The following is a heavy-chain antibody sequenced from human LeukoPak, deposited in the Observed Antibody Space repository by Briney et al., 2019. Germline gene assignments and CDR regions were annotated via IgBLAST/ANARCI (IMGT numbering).Heavy chain of an antibody. Sequence: PSETLSLTCTVSGGSISSYYWSWIRQPAGKGLEWIGRIYTSGSTNYNPSLKSRVTMSVDTSKDQFSLKLSSVTAADTTVYYCASLIGYCSSTSCYDPPYYYYYMDVWGKGTTVTVSS. J-gene: IGHJ6*03. D-gene: IGHD2-2*01. CDR2: IYTSGST. CDR1: GGSISSYY. CDR3: ASLIGYCSSTSCYDPPYYYYYMDV. V-gene: IGHV4-4*07.